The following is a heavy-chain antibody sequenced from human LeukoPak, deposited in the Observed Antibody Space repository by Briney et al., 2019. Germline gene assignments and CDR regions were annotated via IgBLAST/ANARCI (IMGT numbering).Heavy chain of an antibody. V-gene: IGHV3-11*01. CDR2: ISSSGSTI. Sequence: GGSLRLSCGASGFTFSDYYMSWIRQAPGKGLEGVSYISSSGSTIYYADSVKGRFTISRDNANNSLYLQMNSLRAEDTAVYYCARDVAEGMYYFDYWGQGTLVTVSS. D-gene: IGHD3-10*01. CDR3: ARDVAEGMYYFDY. J-gene: IGHJ4*02. CDR1: GFTFSDYY.